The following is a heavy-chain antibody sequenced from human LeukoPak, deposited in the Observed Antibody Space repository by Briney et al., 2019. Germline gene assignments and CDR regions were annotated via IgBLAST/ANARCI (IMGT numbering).Heavy chain of an antibody. Sequence: PSETLSLTCAVYGGSFSGYYWSWIRQPPGKGLEWIGEINHSGSTNYNPSLKSRVTISVDTSKNQFSLKLSSVTAADTAVYYCARVEPITIFGVVNRYNWFDPWGQGTLVTVSS. CDR2: INHSGST. J-gene: IGHJ5*02. CDR1: GGSFSGYY. CDR3: ARVEPITIFGVVNRYNWFDP. D-gene: IGHD3-3*01. V-gene: IGHV4-34*01.